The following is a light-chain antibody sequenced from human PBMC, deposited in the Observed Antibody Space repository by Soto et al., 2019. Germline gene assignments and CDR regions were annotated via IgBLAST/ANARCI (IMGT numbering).Light chain of an antibody. CDR1: QSVSSS. Sequence: EIVLTQSPATLSLSQGARATLACRSSQSVSSSLAWYQQKPCQASRLLIYDASKRATGIPARFSGSGSGTDFTLTISSLEPEDFAVYYCQQHNNWSPTWNFGHGTQVDIK. J-gene: IGKJ1*01. CDR3: QQHNNWSPTWN. CDR2: DAS. V-gene: IGKV3-11*01.